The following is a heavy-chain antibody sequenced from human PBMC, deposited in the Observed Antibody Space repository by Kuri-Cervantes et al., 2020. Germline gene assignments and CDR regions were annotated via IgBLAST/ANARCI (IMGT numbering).Heavy chain of an antibody. CDR2: ISYDGSNK. D-gene: IGHD3-10*01. V-gene: IGHV3-30*18. CDR3: AKAQLLWFGELSAFDI. J-gene: IGHJ3*02. CDR1: GFTFSSYG. Sequence: GESLKISCAASGFTFSSYGMHWVRQAPGKGLEWVAVISYDGSNKYYADPVKGRFTISRDNSKNTLYLQMNSLRAEDTAVYYCAKAQLLWFGELSAFDIWGQGTMVTVSS.